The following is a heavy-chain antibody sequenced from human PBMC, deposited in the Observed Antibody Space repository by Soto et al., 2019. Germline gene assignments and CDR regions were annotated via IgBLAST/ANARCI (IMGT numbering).Heavy chain of an antibody. Sequence: QVQLQESGPGLVKASQTLSLTCNVSGGAISSGGYYWTWIRQHPGKGLEWIGNIHHSGGTFYNQSLKRRVYISVDTSKNQCPLTLSSVTAADTAVYFCVRGVLSWGQGTLVTVSS. CDR2: IHHSGGT. V-gene: IGHV4-31*03. D-gene: IGHD3-10*01. CDR1: GGAISSGGYY. CDR3: VRGVLS. J-gene: IGHJ1*01.